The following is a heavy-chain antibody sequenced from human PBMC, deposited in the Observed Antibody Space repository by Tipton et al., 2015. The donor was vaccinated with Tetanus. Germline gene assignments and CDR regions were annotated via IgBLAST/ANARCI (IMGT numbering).Heavy chain of an antibody. CDR1: GFTFSSYG. CDR2: IWYDGSNK. Sequence: SLRLSCAASGFTFSSYGMHWVRQAPGKGLEWVAVIWYDGSNKYYADSVKGRFTISRDNSKNTLYLQMNSLRAEDTAVYYCARGTSRIVYYFDCWGQGTLVTVSS. D-gene: IGHD2-21*01. V-gene: IGHV3-33*01. CDR3: ARGTSRIVYYFDC. J-gene: IGHJ4*02.